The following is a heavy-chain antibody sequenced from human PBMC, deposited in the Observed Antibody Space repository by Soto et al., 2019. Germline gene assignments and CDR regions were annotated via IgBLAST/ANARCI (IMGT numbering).Heavy chain of an antibody. D-gene: IGHD6-19*01. Sequence: QVQLQESGPGLVKPSETLSLTCTVSGGSISSYYWSWIRQPPGKGLEWIGYIYYSGSTNYNPSLKSRATISVDTSKNQFSLKLSSVTAADTAVYYCARHGVSGWPGGWFDPWGQGTLVTVSS. J-gene: IGHJ5*02. CDR1: GGSISSYY. CDR3: ARHGVSGWPGGWFDP. CDR2: IYYSGST. V-gene: IGHV4-59*08.